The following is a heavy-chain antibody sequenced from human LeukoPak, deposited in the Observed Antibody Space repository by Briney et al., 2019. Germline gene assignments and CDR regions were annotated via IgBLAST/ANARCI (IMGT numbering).Heavy chain of an antibody. CDR1: GGSFSGYY. CDR2: VNHSGST. CDR3: ARGRGYSYGSHWYFDL. D-gene: IGHD5-18*01. Sequence: SETLSLTCAVSGGSFSGYYWSWIRQPPGKGLEWIGEVNHSGSTNYNPSLKSRVTISVDTSRSQFSLKLSSVTAADTAVYSCARGRGYSYGSHWYFDLWGRGTLVTVS. J-gene: IGHJ2*01. V-gene: IGHV4-34*01.